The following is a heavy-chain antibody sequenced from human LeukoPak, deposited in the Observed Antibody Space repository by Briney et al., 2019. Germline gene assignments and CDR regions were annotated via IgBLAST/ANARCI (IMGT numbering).Heavy chain of an antibody. Sequence: PSETLSLTCTVSGGSISSYCWSWIRQPPGKGLEWIGYIYYSGSTNYNPSLKSRVTISVDTSKNQFSLKLSSVTAADTAVYYCASITIFGVVRGWGQGTLVTVSS. CDR3: ASITIFGVVRG. CDR2: IYYSGST. V-gene: IGHV4-59*01. CDR1: GGSISSYC. D-gene: IGHD3-3*01. J-gene: IGHJ1*01.